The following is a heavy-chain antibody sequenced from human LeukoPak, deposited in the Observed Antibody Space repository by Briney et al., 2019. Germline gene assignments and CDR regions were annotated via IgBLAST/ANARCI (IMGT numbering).Heavy chain of an antibody. D-gene: IGHD5-18*01. CDR3: ARSRRRGYNFDY. CDR2: IYYSGST. CDR1: GGSISSGSYY. V-gene: IGHV4-61*10. Sequence: SETLSLTCTVSGGSISSGSYYWSWIRQPAGKGLEWIGYIYYSGSTNYNPSLKSRVTISVDTSKNQFSLKLSSVTAADTAVYYCARSRRRGYNFDYWGQGTLVTVSS. J-gene: IGHJ4*02.